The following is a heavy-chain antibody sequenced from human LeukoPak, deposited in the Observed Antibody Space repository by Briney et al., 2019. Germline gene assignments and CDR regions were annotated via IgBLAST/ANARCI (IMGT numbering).Heavy chain of an antibody. V-gene: IGHV3-30*02. J-gene: IGHJ4*02. CDR2: TRYDGSNK. D-gene: IGHD2-2*01. CDR1: GFTFSNYG. CDR3: AKDSCTSTSCPFDY. Sequence: GGSLRLSCVPSGFTFSNYGMHWVRQAPGKGLEWVAFTRYDGSNKYYADSVKGRFTISRDNSKNTLYLRMNTLYLQMNSLRAEDTAVYYRAKDSCTSTSCPFDYWGQGTLVTVSS.